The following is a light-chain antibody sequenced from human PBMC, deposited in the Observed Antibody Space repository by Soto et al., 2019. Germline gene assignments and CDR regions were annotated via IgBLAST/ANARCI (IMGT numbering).Light chain of an antibody. J-gene: IGKJ1*01. Sequence: DIQMTQSPSTLSASVGDRVTITCRASQSISSWLVWYQQKPGKAPKLLIYKASSLESGVPSRFSGSGSGTEFTLTISSLQPDDFATYYCQQYNSYSGWTFGQGTKVEIK. CDR2: KAS. CDR1: QSISSW. V-gene: IGKV1-5*03. CDR3: QQYNSYSGWT.